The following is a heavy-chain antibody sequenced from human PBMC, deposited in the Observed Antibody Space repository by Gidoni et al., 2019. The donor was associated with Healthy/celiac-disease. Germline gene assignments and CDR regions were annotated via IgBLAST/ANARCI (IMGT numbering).Heavy chain of an antibody. V-gene: IGHV1-69*01. CDR2: IIPIFGTA. J-gene: IGHJ6*02. D-gene: IGHD2-15*01. CDR1: GGTFSSYA. CDR3: DPGEYCSGGSCYDYYYGMDV. Sequence: QVQLVQSGAEVKKPGSSVKVSCKASGGTFSSYAISWVRQAPGQGLEWMGGIIPIFGTANYAQKFQGRVTITADESTSTAYMELSSLRSEDTAVYYCDPGEYCSGGSCYDYYYGMDVWGQGTTVTVSS.